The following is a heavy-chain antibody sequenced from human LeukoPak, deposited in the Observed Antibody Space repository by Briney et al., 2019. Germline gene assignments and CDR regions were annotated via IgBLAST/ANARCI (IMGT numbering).Heavy chain of an antibody. Sequence: GVSLRLSCAASGFTFSSYWMHWVRQAPGKGLVWVSRVNTDGSTPTYADSVKGRFTISRDNARNTLYLQMNSLRAEDTAVYYCARDRGKYSDYWGQGTLVTVSS. CDR3: ARDRGKYSDY. CDR2: VNTDGSTP. J-gene: IGHJ4*02. V-gene: IGHV3-74*01. D-gene: IGHD3-10*01. CDR1: GFTFSSYW.